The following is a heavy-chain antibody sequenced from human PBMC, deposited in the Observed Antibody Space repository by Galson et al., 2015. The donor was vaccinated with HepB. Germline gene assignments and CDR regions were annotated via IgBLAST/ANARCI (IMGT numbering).Heavy chain of an antibody. CDR1: GFTFSSYW. CDR2: INQDGGEK. V-gene: IGHV3-7*03. J-gene: IGHJ5*02. D-gene: IGHD1-26*01. Sequence: SLRLSCAASGFTFSSYWMTWVRQGPGKGLEWVANINQDGGEKNYVDSVKGRFTISRNNAKNSVYLQMDSLRAEDTAVYYCARVRLGYCPVSACPSYFHPWGQGTLVTVSS. CDR3: ARVRLGYCPVSACPSYFHP.